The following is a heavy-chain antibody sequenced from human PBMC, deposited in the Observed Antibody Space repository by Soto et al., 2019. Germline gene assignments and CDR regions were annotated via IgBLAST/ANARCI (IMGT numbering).Heavy chain of an antibody. CDR1: GGSISSSSYY. CDR2: IYYSGST. V-gene: IGHV4-39*01. Sequence: SETLSLTCTVSGGSISSSSYYWGWIRQPPGKGLEWIGSIYYSGSTYYNPSLKSRVTISVDTSKNQFSLKLSSVTAADTAVYYCSRHTSGYCSGGSCTIDAFDIWGQGTMVTVSS. D-gene: IGHD2-15*01. CDR3: SRHTSGYCSGGSCTIDAFDI. J-gene: IGHJ3*02.